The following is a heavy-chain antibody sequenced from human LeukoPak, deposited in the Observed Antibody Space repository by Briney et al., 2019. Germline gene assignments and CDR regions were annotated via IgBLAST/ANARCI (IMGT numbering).Heavy chain of an antibody. CDR2: INSDGSST. CDR3: AREGSSSWVDI. J-gene: IGHJ3*02. Sequence: GGSLRLSCAASGFTFSSYWMHWVRQAPGKGLVWVSRINSDGSSTSYADSVKGRFTISRDNAKNTLYLQMNSLRAEDAAVYYCAREGSSSWVDIWGQGTMVTVSS. V-gene: IGHV3-74*01. D-gene: IGHD6-13*01. CDR1: GFTFSSYW.